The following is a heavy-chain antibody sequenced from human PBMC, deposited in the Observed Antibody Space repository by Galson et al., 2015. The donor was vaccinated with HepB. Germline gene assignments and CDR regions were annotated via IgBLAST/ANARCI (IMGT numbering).Heavy chain of an antibody. D-gene: IGHD1-26*01. CDR3: AKGGWAWELLNYFDY. CDR2: ISYDGSNK. Sequence: SLRLSCAASGFTFSSYGMHWVRQAPGKGLEWVAVISYDGSNKYYADSVKGRFTISRDNSKNTLYLQMNSLRAEDTAVYYCAKGGWAWELLNYFDYWGQGTLVTVSS. V-gene: IGHV3-30*18. CDR1: GFTFSSYG. J-gene: IGHJ4*02.